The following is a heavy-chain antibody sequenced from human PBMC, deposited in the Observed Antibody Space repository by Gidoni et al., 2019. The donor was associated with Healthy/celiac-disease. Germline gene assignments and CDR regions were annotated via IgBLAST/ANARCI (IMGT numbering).Heavy chain of an antibody. D-gene: IGHD6-13*01. CDR3: ARVQQQLVDY. CDR1: GFTFSSYR. V-gene: IGHV3-21*01. J-gene: IGHJ4*02. CDR2: ISSSSSYL. Sequence: EVQLVESGGGLVKRGGSLGVSCAAAGFTFSSYRMNWVRQAPGKGLEWVSSISSSSSYLYYADSVKGRFTISRDNAKNSLYLQMNSLRAEDTAVYYCARVQQQLVDYWGQGTLVTVSS.